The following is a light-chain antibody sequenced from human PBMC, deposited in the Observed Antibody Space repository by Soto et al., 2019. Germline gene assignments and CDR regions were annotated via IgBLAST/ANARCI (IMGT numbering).Light chain of an antibody. Sequence: DIQMTQSPSTLSASVGDRVTITCRASQSISSWLAWYQQKPGTAPNLLIYKASTLQSGVPSRFSGSGSGTEFTLTISSLQPEDFATYYCQQSYSTPRTFGQGTKVEIK. V-gene: IGKV1-5*03. CDR3: QQSYSTPRT. J-gene: IGKJ1*01. CDR1: QSISSW. CDR2: KAS.